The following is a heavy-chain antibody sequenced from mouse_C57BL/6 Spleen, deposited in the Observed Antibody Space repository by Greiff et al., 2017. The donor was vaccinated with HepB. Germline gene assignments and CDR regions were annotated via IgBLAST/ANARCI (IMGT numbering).Heavy chain of an antibody. V-gene: IGHV1-69*01. CDR3: ARGHGPFAY. Sequence: QVQLQQSGAELVMPGASVKLSCKASGYTFTSYWMHWVKQRPGQGLEWIGEIDPSDSYTNYNQKFKGKSTLTVDKSSSTAYMQLSSLTSEDSAVYYCARGHGPFAYWGQGTLVTVSA. D-gene: IGHD1-1*01. CDR2: IDPSDSYT. CDR1: GYTFTSYW. J-gene: IGHJ3*01.